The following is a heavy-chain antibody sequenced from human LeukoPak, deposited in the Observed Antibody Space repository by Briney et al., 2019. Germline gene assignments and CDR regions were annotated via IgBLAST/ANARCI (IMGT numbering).Heavy chain of an antibody. V-gene: IGHV3-74*01. CDR2: INSDGSTT. D-gene: IGHD4/OR15-4a*01. CDR3: ARDRRLWNMDV. Sequence: PGGSLRLSCAASGLTFSSYWVHWVRQAPGKGLVWVSRINSDGSTTTYADSVKGRFTISRDNAMNTLYLQMNSLRAEDTAVYYCARDRRLWNMDVWGTGTTVTISS. J-gene: IGHJ6*03. CDR1: GLTFSSYW.